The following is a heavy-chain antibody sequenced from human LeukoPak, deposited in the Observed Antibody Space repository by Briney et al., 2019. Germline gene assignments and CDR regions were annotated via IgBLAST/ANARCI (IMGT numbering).Heavy chain of an antibody. CDR3: AREKRLGTLNDAFDM. CDR2: TKEDGSEK. Sequence: SCKASGGTFSSYAISWVRQAPGEGLEWVANTKEDGSEKYYVDSVRGRFTISRDNAKNSLYLQMNSLRAEDTAMYYCAREKRLGTLNDAFDMWGQGTMVTVSS. V-gene: IGHV3-7*01. J-gene: IGHJ3*02. CDR1: GGTFSSYA. D-gene: IGHD3-16*01.